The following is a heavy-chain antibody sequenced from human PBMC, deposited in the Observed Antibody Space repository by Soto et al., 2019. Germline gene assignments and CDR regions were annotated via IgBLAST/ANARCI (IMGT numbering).Heavy chain of an antibody. CDR2: INNDATYR. D-gene: IGHD1-1*01. J-gene: IGHJ6*02. CDR1: GFTFSDYF. V-gene: IGHV3-11*05. CDR3: ARDQGRSGGTGTWYYYYGMDV. Sequence: PGGSLRLSCAGSGFTFSDYFITWIRQAPGKGLEWISYINNDATYRKYADSVKGRFTVSRDNAKNSVFLQMNSLRPEDTAVYYCARDQGRSGGTGTWYYYYGMDVWGQGTTVTVSS.